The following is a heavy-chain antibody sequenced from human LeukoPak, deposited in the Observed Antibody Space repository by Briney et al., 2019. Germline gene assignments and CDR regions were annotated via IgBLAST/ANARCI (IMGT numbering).Heavy chain of an antibody. CDR2: INHSGST. CDR1: GGSFSGYY. CDR3: ARGMKGYCSSTSCAQAMVDV. Sequence: SETLSLTCAVYGGSFSGYYWSWIRQPPGKGLEWIGEINHSGSTNYNPSLKSRVTISVDTSKNQFTLELSSVTAADTAVYYCARGMKGYCSSTSCAQAMVDVWGKGTTVPVSS. D-gene: IGHD2-2*01. V-gene: IGHV4-34*01. J-gene: IGHJ6*04.